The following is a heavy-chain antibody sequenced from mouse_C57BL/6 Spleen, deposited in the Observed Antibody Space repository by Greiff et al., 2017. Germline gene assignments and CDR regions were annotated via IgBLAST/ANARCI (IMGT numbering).Heavy chain of an antibody. Sequence: EVMLVESGGGLVNPGGSLKLSCAASGFTFSDYGMHWVRQAPEKGLEWVAYISSGSSTIYYADTVKGRFTISRDNAKNTLFLQMTSLRSEDTAMYYCARNYGSYYFDYWGQGTTLTVSS. CDR3: ARNYGSYYFDY. V-gene: IGHV5-17*01. J-gene: IGHJ2*01. CDR1: GFTFSDYG. CDR2: ISSGSSTI. D-gene: IGHD1-1*01.